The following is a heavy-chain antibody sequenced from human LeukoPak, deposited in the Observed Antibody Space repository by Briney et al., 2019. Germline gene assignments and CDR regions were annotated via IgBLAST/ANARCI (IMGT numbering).Heavy chain of an antibody. D-gene: IGHD6-13*01. Sequence: GGSLRLSCAASGFTFSSYAMSWVRQAPGKGLEWVSAISGSGGSTYYADSVKGRFTISRDNAKNPLYLQMNSLRDEDTAVYYCATDLPIAAAGTSDYWGQGTLVTVSS. CDR3: ATDLPIAAAGTSDY. J-gene: IGHJ4*02. CDR2: ISGSGGST. V-gene: IGHV3-23*01. CDR1: GFTFSSYA.